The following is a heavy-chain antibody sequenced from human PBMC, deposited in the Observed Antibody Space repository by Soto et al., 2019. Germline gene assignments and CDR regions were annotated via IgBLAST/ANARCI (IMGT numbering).Heavy chain of an antibody. J-gene: IGHJ5*02. CDR3: AKVASTVVPAALNWFDP. Sequence: GGSLRLSCVASGFTFSSYAMSWVRQAPGKGLEWVSGISDSGGSTYYADSVKGRFTISRDNSKNTLYLQMNSLRAEDTAVYYCAKVASTVVPAALNWFDPWGQGTLVTVSS. CDR1: GFTFSSYA. V-gene: IGHV3-23*01. CDR2: ISDSGGST. D-gene: IGHD2-2*01.